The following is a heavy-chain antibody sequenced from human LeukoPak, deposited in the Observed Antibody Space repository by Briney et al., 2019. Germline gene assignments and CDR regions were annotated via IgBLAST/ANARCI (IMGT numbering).Heavy chain of an antibody. CDR2: INPNSGGT. J-gene: IGHJ3*02. Sequence: ASVKVSCKASGYTFTGYYMHWVRQAPGQGLEWMGWINPNSGGTNYAQKFQGRVTMTRDTSISTAYMELSRLRSDDTAVYYCARDNRGERTPGWGYGGFDIWGQGTMVSVSS. CDR1: GYTFTGYY. D-gene: IGHD3-16*01. CDR3: ARDNRGERTPGWGYGGFDI. V-gene: IGHV1-2*02.